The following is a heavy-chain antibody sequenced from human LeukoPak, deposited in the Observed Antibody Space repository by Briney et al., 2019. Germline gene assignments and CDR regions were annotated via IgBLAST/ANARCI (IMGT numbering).Heavy chain of an antibody. CDR3: ARDGGYYRPIYFDY. CDR2: ISSSSSYI. D-gene: IGHD3-22*01. V-gene: IGHV3-21*01. Sequence: PGGSLRLSCAASGFTFSSYSMNWVRQAPGKGLEWVSSISSSSSYIYYADSVKGRFTISRDNAKNSLYLQMNSLRAEDTAVYYCARDGGYYRPIYFDYWGQGTLVTVSS. J-gene: IGHJ4*02. CDR1: GFTFSSYS.